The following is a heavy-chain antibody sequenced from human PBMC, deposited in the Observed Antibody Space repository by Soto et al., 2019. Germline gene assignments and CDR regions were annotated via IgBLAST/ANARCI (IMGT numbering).Heavy chain of an antibody. D-gene: IGHD4-17*01. J-gene: IGHJ4*02. CDR2: IIPILGIA. V-gene: IGHV1-69*08. CDR1: GGTFSSYT. CDR3: ARDGYGDYPFAY. Sequence: QVQLVQSGAEVKKPGSSVKVSCKASGGTFSSYTISWVRQAPGQGLEWMGRIIPILGIANYAQKFQGRVTITADKSTSTAYMELSSLRSEDTAVYYCARDGYGDYPFAYWGQGTLVTVSS.